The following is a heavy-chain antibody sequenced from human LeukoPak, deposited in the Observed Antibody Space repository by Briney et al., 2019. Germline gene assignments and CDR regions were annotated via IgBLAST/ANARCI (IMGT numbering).Heavy chain of an antibody. Sequence: SETLSLTCTASGGSVSLYYWSWIRQPAGKGLEWTGRIYTSGSSNYNPSLQSRVIMSLDTSKNQFSLELSSVTAADTAVYYCARISDYYGDYLFDSWGQGTLVTVSS. CDR2: IYTSGSS. CDR3: ARISDYYGDYLFDS. J-gene: IGHJ4*02. CDR1: GGSVSLYY. V-gene: IGHV4-4*07. D-gene: IGHD4-17*01.